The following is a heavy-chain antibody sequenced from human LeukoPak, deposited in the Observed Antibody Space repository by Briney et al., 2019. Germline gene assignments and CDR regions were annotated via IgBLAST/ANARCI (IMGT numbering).Heavy chain of an antibody. J-gene: IGHJ5*02. D-gene: IGHD3-22*01. CDR1: GGSISSYSYY. CDR2: INYSGST. Sequence: SETLSLSCTVSGGSISSYSYYSCWIRQPPGKGLERIGSINYSGSTNYTPSLKTPVTMSVDTSRDQFSLKMSSVTAADTAVYYCVSRIYDSSGYSCFDLWGQGTLVTVSS. CDR3: VSRIYDSSGYSCFDL. V-gene: IGHV4-39*01.